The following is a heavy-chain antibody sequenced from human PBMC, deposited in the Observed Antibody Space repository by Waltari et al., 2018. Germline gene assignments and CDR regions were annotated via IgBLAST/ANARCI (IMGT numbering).Heavy chain of an antibody. J-gene: IGHJ4*02. CDR2: INPTSGGT. CDR1: GYTFTGYY. Sequence: QVQLVQSGAEVKKPGASVKVSCKASGYTFTGYYMHWVRQAPGQGLEWMGWINPTSGGTNYAQKFQGRVTMTRDTSISTAYMELSRLRSDDTAVYYCARSGPRWGPEVGYWGQGTLVTVSS. V-gene: IGHV1-2*02. CDR3: ARSGPRWGPEVGY. D-gene: IGHD3-16*01.